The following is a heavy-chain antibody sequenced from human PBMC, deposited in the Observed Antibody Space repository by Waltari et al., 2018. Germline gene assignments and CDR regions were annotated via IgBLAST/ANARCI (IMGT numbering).Heavy chain of an antibody. V-gene: IGHV4-38-2*01. CDR2: VYHSGST. CDR3: ARATCSHGGCSMYYFYYYMDV. CDR1: GDPMSRGFY. J-gene: IGHJ6*03. Sequence: QVQLQESGPGLVKSPETLSLAGGVSGDPMSRGFYWVGIRQPPGKGPEWIGSVYHSGSTFYNPSLKSRVTMSVDTSKKHFSLSLSSVTAADTAVYYCARATCSHGGCSMYYFYYYMDVWGKGTTVTVSS. D-gene: IGHD2-15*01.